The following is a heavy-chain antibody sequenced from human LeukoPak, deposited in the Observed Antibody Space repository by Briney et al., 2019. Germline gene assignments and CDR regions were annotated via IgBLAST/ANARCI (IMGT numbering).Heavy chain of an antibody. V-gene: IGHV4-39*01. Sequence: PSETLSLTCTVSGGSISSSSYYWGWIRQPPGKGLEWIGSIYYSGSAYYNPSLKSRVTISVDTSKNQFSLKLSSVTAADTAVYYCARLSRYSSSWYDGSWFDPWGQGTLVTVSS. CDR1: GGSISSSSYY. J-gene: IGHJ5*02. CDR2: IYYSGSA. D-gene: IGHD6-13*01. CDR3: ARLSRYSSSWYDGSWFDP.